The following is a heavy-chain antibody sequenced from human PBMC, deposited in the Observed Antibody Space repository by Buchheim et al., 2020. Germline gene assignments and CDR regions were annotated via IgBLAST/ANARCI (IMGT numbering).Heavy chain of an antibody. CDR1: GGSISSTSYY. D-gene: IGHD6-6*01. Sequence: QLQLQESGPGLVKSSETLSLTCTVSGGSISSTSYYWSWIRQPPGKGLEWIGEINHSGSTNYNPSLKSRVTISVDTSKNQFSLKLSSVTAADTAVYYCARRKQLGLYYYYGMDVWGQGTT. V-gene: IGHV4-39*07. CDR2: INHSGST. J-gene: IGHJ6*02. CDR3: ARRKQLGLYYYYGMDV.